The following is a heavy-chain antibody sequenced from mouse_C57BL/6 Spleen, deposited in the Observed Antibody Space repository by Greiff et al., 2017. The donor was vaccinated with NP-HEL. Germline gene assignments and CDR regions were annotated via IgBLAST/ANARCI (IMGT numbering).Heavy chain of an antibody. CDR3: TRWDYSNSYWYFDV. Sequence: VQVVESGAELVRPGASVTLSCKASGYTFTDYEMHWVKQTPVHGLEWIGAIDPETGGTAYNQKFKGKAILTADKSSSTAYMELRSLTSEDSAVYYCTRWDYSNSYWYFDVWGTGTTVTVSS. J-gene: IGHJ1*03. CDR2: IDPETGGT. V-gene: IGHV1-15*01. D-gene: IGHD2-5*01. CDR1: GYTFTDYE.